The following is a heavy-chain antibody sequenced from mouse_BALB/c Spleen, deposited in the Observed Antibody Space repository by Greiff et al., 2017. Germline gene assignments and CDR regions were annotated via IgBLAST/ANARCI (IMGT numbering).Heavy chain of an antibody. J-gene: IGHJ2*01. V-gene: IGHV7-3*02. Sequence: EVKLVESGGGLVQPGGSLRLSCATSGFTFTDYYMSWVRQPPGKALEWLGFIRNKANGYTTEYSASVKGRFTISRDNSQSILYLQMNTLRAEDSATYYRARDRNSLYYFDYWGQGTTLTVSS. CDR3: ARDRNSLYYFDY. CDR2: IRNKANGYTT. CDR1: GFTFTDYY.